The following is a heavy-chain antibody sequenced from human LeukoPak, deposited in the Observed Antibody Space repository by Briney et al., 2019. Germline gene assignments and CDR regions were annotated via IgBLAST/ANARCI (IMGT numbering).Heavy chain of an antibody. V-gene: IGHV4-59*11. CDR3: ARLLDNDISGDPGTFDV. Sequence: PSETLSLICTVPGGSLSGHYWSWIRQPPGKRLEWIGYVSYTGRTKYNPSLQSRVTISIDTSKSQFSLKLTSVTSADTAVYSCARLLDNDISGDPGTFDVCGQGTTVIVSS. J-gene: IGHJ3*01. CDR2: VSYTGRT. CDR1: GGSLSGHY. D-gene: IGHD3-22*01.